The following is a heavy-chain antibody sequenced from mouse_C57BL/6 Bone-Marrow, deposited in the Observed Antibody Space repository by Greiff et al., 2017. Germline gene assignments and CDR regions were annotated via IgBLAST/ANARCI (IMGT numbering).Heavy chain of an antibody. D-gene: IGHD2-4*01. J-gene: IGHJ3*01. CDR2: IDPSDSYT. Sequence: QVQLKQSGAELVKPGASVKLSCKASGYTFTSYWMQWVKQRPGQGLEWIGEIDPSDSYTNYNQKFKGKATLTVDTSSSTAYMQLSSLTSEDSAVYYCAREEDDYPFAYWGQGTLVTVSA. CDR3: AREEDDYPFAY. V-gene: IGHV1-50*01. CDR1: GYTFTSYW.